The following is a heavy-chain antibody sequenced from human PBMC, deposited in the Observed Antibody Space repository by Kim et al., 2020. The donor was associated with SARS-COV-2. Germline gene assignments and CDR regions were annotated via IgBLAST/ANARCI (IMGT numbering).Heavy chain of an antibody. CDR1: GYTFTSYG. Sequence: ASVKVSCKASGYTFTSYGISWVRQAPGQGLEWMGWISAYNGNTNYAQKLQGRVTMTTDTSTSTAYMELRSLRSDDTAVYYCARDYDYVWGSYRPREGFDYWGQGTLVTVSS. D-gene: IGHD3-16*02. V-gene: IGHV1-18*01. CDR3: ARDYDYVWGSYRPREGFDY. CDR2: ISAYNGNT. J-gene: IGHJ4*02.